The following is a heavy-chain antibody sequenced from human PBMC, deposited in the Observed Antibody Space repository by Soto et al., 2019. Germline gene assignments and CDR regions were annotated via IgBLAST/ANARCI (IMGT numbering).Heavy chain of an antibody. V-gene: IGHV4-31*03. CDR2: IYYSGST. J-gene: IGHJ4*02. CDR1: GGSISSGGYY. CDR3: ARGYSSSWYDY. Sequence: ASETLSLTCTVSGGSISSGGYYWSWIRQHPGKGLEWIGYIYYSGSTYYNPSLKSRVTISVDTSKNQFSLKLSSVTAADTAVYYCARGYSSSWYDYWGQGTLVTVSS. D-gene: IGHD6-13*01.